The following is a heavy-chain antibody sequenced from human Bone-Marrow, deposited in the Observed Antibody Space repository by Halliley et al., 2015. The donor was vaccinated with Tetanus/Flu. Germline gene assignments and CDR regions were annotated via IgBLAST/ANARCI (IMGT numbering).Heavy chain of an antibody. J-gene: IGHJ3*02. Sequence: TLSLTCTVSGGSVSSDYWSWIRQSPGRGLEWIGDIFYSGIANYNPSLKSRVTMSVDTSDNVFTLNLTSVTAADTAVYYCARNLQGSGYYYREDAFDIWGRGTVVTVSS. CDR1: GGSVSSDY. D-gene: IGHD3-22*01. CDR2: IFYSGIA. CDR3: ARNLQGSGYYYREDAFDI. V-gene: IGHV4-59*02.